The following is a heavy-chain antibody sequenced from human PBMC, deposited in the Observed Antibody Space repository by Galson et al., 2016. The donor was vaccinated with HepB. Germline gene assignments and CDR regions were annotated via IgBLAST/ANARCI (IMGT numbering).Heavy chain of an antibody. D-gene: IGHD6-6*01. CDR3: ARARDNTREYHSLDV. V-gene: IGHV3-53*01. Sequence: SLRLSCAASGFSVTTTYMNWVRRAPGKGLEWVSIIYSGGGSFYAGSVKGRFTVSRDDSHVYLQMNSLRAEDTAIYYCARARDNTREYHSLDVWGQGTTVTVAS. CDR1: GFSVTTTY. J-gene: IGHJ6*02. CDR2: IYSGGGS.